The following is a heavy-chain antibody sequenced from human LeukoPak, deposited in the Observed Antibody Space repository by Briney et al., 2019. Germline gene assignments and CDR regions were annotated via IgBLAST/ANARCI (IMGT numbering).Heavy chain of an antibody. Sequence: GGSLRLSCAASGFTFNTYTMNWVRQAPGKGLEWVSSISSSSSYIYYADSVKGRFTISRDNSKNTLYLQMNSLTAEDTAIYYCAKATGTLGNWGQGTLVIVSS. CDR2: ISSSSSYI. D-gene: IGHD1-1*01. CDR3: AKATGTLGN. CDR1: GFTFNTYT. V-gene: IGHV3-21*04. J-gene: IGHJ4*02.